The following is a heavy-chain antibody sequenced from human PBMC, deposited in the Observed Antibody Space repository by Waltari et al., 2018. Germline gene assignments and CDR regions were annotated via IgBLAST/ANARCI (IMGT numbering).Heavy chain of an antibody. Sequence: QVQLVQSGAEVKKPGASVKVSCKASGYTFTSYGISWVRQAPGQGLEWMGWISAYNGNTNYAQKLQGRVTITADESTSTAYMELSSLRSEDTAVYYCARAGSAAAEGLYYYGMDVWGQGTTVTVSS. V-gene: IGHV1-18*01. CDR1: GYTFTSYG. CDR3: ARAGSAAAEGLYYYGMDV. D-gene: IGHD6-13*01. CDR2: ISAYNGNT. J-gene: IGHJ6*02.